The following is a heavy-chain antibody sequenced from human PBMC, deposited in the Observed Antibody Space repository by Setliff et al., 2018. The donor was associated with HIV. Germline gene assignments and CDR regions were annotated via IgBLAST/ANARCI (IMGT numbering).Heavy chain of an antibody. CDR1: GGSFSDYS. CDR3: ARATTGYSSIWYRNGLTYYYYVDV. V-gene: IGHV4-34*01. CDR2: INHSGST. J-gene: IGHJ6*03. Sequence: NPSETLSLTCAVYGGSFSDYSWTWIRQPPGRGLEWIGEINHSGSTSYNPSLKSRVSMSVDTSKNQFSLKLSSVTAADTAIFYCARATTGYSSIWYRNGLTYYYYVDVWGRGTKVTVSS. D-gene: IGHD6-13*01.